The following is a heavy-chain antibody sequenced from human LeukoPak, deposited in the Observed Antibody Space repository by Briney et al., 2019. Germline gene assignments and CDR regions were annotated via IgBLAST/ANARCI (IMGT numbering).Heavy chain of an antibody. CDR2: INHSGST. CDR1: GGSFSGYY. Sequence: SETLSLTCAVYGGSFSGYYWSWIRQPPGKGLEWIGEINHSGSTNYNPSLKSRVTISVDTSKNQFSLKLSSVTAADTAVYYCASRGVRGVFVRWSQGTLVTVSS. CDR3: ASRGVRGVFVR. V-gene: IGHV4-34*01. J-gene: IGHJ4*02. D-gene: IGHD3-10*01.